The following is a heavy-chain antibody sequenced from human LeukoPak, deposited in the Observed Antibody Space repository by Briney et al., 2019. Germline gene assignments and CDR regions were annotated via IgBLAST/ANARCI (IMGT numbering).Heavy chain of an antibody. J-gene: IGHJ4*02. V-gene: IGHV3-74*01. CDR3: VRDSDHYSFDY. CDR2: TNGEGSFT. Sequence: GGSLRLSRAASGFTVRNYWMHWVRQVPGRGRVWVSRTNGEGSFTNYADSVKGRFTASRDNARSTLFLQMTSLRAEDTAVYYCVRDSDHYSFDYWGQGTLVTVSS. D-gene: IGHD2-21*02. CDR1: GFTVRNYW.